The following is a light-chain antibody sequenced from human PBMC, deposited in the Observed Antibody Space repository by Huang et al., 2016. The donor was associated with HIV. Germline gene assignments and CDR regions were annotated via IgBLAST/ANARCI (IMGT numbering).Light chain of an antibody. J-gene: IGKJ5*01. CDR1: QVINNY. Sequence: DIQMTQSPSSLSASLRDRVTITCRAGQVINNYLAWFQQKPGKAPRSLIYAASILQSGVPPRFSRSSSAPNFTLTITDLQPEDFATYYCQQYNNFPLTFGQGTRLEIK. V-gene: IGKV1-16*01. CDR2: AAS. CDR3: QQYNNFPLT.